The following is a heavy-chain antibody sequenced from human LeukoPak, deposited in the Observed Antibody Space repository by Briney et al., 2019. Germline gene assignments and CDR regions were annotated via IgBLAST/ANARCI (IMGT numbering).Heavy chain of an antibody. D-gene: IGHD2-2*01. CDR2: INPNSGGT. V-gene: IGHV1-2*02. Sequence: GASVKVSCKASGYTFTGYYMHWARQAPGQGLEWMGWINPNSGGTNYAQKFQGRVTMTRDTSISTAYMELSRLRSDDTAVYYCARLSVVVVVPAANDWFDPWGQGTLVTVSS. CDR3: ARLSVVVVVPAANDWFDP. CDR1: GYTFTGYY. J-gene: IGHJ5*02.